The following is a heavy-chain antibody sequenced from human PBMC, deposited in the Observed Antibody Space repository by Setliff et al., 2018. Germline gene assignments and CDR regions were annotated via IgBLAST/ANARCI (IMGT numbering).Heavy chain of an antibody. CDR2: VRFDGSYK. V-gene: IGHV3-30*02. Sequence: WVRQAPGKGLDWVASVRFDGSYKVYTDSVKGRFTIFRDGSKNTLYLQMTSLRAEDTAVYYCAKPQVELRWGFESWGQGTPVTVSS. CDR3: AKPQVELRWGFES. D-gene: IGHD1-7*01. J-gene: IGHJ4*02.